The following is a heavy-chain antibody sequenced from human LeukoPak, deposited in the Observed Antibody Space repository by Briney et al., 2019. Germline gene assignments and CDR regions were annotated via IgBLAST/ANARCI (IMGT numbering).Heavy chain of an antibody. CDR2: IYPRDSDT. CDR1: GYSFTNYW. J-gene: IGHJ4*02. CDR3: ARHTPLAPYYFDY. V-gene: IGHV5-51*01. Sequence: GESLKISCKGSGYSFTNYWIGWVRQMPGKGLEWMGIIYPRDSDTRYSPSYQGQVTTSADNSLSTAYLQWSSLKGSDTAMYYCARHTPLAPYYFDYWGQGTLVTDSS.